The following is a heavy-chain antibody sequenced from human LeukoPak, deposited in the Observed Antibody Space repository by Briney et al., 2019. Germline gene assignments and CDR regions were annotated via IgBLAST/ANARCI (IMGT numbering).Heavy chain of an antibody. Sequence: SETLSLTCTVSGGSISSSSYYWGWIRQPPGKGLEWIGRIYTSGSTNYNPSLKSRVTMSVDTSKNQFSLKLSSVTAADTAVYYCARGTYGSGSPYYYYYYMDVWGKGTTVTVSS. CDR2: IYTSGST. J-gene: IGHJ6*03. D-gene: IGHD3-10*01. CDR1: GGSISSSSYY. CDR3: ARGTYGSGSPYYYYYYMDV. V-gene: IGHV4-61*05.